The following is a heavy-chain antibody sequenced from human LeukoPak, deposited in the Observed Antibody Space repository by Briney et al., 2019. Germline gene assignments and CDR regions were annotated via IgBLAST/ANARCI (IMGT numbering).Heavy chain of an antibody. V-gene: IGHV1-2*02. CDR2: INPNSGGT. D-gene: IGHD4-11*01. CDR3: ARGRNSNLLG. J-gene: IGHJ4*02. CDR1: GGTFSSYA. Sequence: ASVKVSCKASGGTFSSYAISWVRQAPGHGLEWIEWINPNSGGTNYAQKFQGRVTMTRDTCISTAYMELSRLRSDDTAVYYCARGRNSNLLGWGQGTLVTVSS.